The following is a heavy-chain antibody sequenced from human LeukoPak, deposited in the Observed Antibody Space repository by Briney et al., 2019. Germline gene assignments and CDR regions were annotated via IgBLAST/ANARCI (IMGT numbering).Heavy chain of an antibody. V-gene: IGHV3-30*04. CDR2: ISYDGSNK. CDR3: ARGSGSYSEKKFDY. D-gene: IGHD1-26*01. CDR1: GFTFSSYA. Sequence: PGGSLRLSCAASGFTFSSYAMHWVRQAPGKGLEWVAVISYDGSNKYYADSVKGRFTISRDNSKNTLYLQMNSLRAEDTAVYYCARGSGSYSEKKFDYWGQGTLVTVSS. J-gene: IGHJ4*02.